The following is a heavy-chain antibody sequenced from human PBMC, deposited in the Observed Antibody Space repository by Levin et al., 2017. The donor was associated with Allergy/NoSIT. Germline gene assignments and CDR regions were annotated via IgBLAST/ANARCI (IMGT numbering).Heavy chain of an antibody. J-gene: IGHJ6*02. CDR2: IYSGGST. D-gene: IGHD6-19*01. CDR1: GFTVSSNY. Sequence: GESLKISCAASGFTVSSNYMSWVRQAPGKGLEWVSVIYSGGSTYYADSVKGRFTISRDNSKNTLYLQMNSLRAEDTAVYYCARVPGWYEDYYYGMDVWGQGTTVTVSS. V-gene: IGHV3-53*01. CDR3: ARVPGWYEDYYYGMDV.